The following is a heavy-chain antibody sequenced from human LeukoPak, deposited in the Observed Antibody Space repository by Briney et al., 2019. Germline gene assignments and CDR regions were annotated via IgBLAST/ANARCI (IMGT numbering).Heavy chain of an antibody. V-gene: IGHV3-13*01. CDR3: GRGNSFDF. CDR1: GFTFSSYD. J-gene: IGHJ4*02. Sequence: PGGSLRLSCATSGFTFSSYDMHWVRQGTGKGLEWVSGIGTGGDTYYPDPVKGRFTISRENAKKSLFLQMNSLRAEDTAVYYCGRGNSFDFWGQGTLVTVSS. CDR2: IGTGGDT.